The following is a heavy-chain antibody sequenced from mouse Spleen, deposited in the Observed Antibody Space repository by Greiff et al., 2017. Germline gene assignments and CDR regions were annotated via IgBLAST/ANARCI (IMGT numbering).Heavy chain of an antibody. J-gene: IGHJ2*01. V-gene: IGHV1-82*01. CDR2: IYPGDGDT. Sequence: QVQLQQSGPELVKPGASVKISCKASGYAFSSSWMNWVKQRPGKGLEWIGRIYPGDGDTNYNGKFKGKATLTADKSSSTAYMQLSSLTSEDSAVYFCAGSSLFDYWGQGTTLTVSS. CDR3: AGSSLFDY. CDR1: GYAFSSSW. D-gene: IGHD1-1*01.